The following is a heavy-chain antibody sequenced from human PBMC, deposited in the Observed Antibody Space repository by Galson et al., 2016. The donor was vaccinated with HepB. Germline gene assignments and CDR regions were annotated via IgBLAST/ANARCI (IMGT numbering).Heavy chain of an antibody. CDR1: GGSISRSNW. CDR2: IYHSGTT. CDR3: ASYYDNDYWYFDL. V-gene: IGHV4-4*02. J-gene: IGHJ2*01. D-gene: IGHD3-22*01. Sequence: SETLSLTCDVSGGSISRSNWKSWVRQIPGKGLEWIGQIYHSGTTNYNQSLKSRVTMSVDKSNKQFSLNLRSVTAADTAVYYCASYYDNDYWYFDLWGRGTLVTVSS.